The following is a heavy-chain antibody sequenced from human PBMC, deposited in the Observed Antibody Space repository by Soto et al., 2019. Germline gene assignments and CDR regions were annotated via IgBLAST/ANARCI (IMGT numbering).Heavy chain of an antibody. V-gene: IGHV4-39*01. CDR2: INYSGST. Sequence: PSETLSLTCTVSGGSISSSTSYWGWIRQPPGKGLEWIGSINYSGSTYYNPSLKSRVTVSADTSKNQFSLKLSSVTAADTAVYYCARPVNYYYYYMDVWGKGTMVTVSS. CDR1: GGSISSSTSY. CDR3: ARPVNYYYYYMDV. J-gene: IGHJ6*03.